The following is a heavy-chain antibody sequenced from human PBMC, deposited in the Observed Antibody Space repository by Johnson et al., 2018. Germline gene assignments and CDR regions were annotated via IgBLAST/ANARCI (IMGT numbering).Heavy chain of an antibody. Sequence: QVQLVESGGGVVQPGRSLRLSCAVSGFTFTSHAMHWVRQAPGKGLEWVSVISYDESNKDYADSVKVRFTISRDNAKNTRYLEMNTLRVEDTAVYYLAKDDRPTLRPAAYFPHWGQGTLVTVSA. D-gene: IGHD2-15*01. CDR2: ISYDESNK. J-gene: IGHJ1*01. CDR3: AKDDRPTLRPAAYFPH. V-gene: IGHV3-30*01. CDR1: GFTFTSHA.